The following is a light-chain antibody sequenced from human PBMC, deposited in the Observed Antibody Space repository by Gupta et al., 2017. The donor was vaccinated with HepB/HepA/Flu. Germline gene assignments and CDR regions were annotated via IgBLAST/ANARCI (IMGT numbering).Light chain of an antibody. V-gene: IGKV3-15*01. J-gene: IGKJ1*01. CDR2: GVS. CDR3: QQSDNWPTWT. CDR1: QNINSN. Sequence: DMVMTQPAATLSMSRGERATLSCRANQNINSNLAWYQQIPGQAPRLLIHGVSTRAAGSPARFSGSGSGTEFTLTISSLQSEDFAVYYCQQSDNWPTWTFGPGTKVEIK.